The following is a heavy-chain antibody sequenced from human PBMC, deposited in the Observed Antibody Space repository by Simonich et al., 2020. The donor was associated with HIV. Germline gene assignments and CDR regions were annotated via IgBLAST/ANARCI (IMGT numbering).Heavy chain of an antibody. CDR1: GGSFSGYY. V-gene: IGHV4-34*11. J-gene: IGHJ4*02. CDR3: ARTSYYGSGSYYSDY. Sequence: QVQLQQWGAGLLEPSETLSLTCAVYGGSFSGYYWSWIRQPPGKGLEWIGYIYYSGSTHTNPSLKSRVTISVDTSKNQFSLKLSSVTAADTAVYYCARTSYYGSGSYYSDYWGQGTLVTVSS. CDR2: IYYSGST. D-gene: IGHD3-10*01.